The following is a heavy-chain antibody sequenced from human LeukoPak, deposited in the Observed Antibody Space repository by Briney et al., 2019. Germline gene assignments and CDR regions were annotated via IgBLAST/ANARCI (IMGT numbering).Heavy chain of an antibody. CDR1: GFTFSTYA. Sequence: GGSLRLSCAASGFTFSTYAMSWVRQAPGKGLEWVSAISGNGVSTHYADSVKGRFTISRDNFKKTLYLQMNSLRADDTAVYYCAKVAKGEYDFWSGYYDAFDMWGQGTMVTVSP. CDR2: ISGNGVST. CDR3: AKVAKGEYDFWSGYYDAFDM. D-gene: IGHD3-3*01. V-gene: IGHV3-23*01. J-gene: IGHJ3*02.